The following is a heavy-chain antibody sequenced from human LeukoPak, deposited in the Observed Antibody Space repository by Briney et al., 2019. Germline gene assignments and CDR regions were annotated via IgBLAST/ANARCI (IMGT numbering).Heavy chain of an antibody. V-gene: IGHV3-23*01. Sequence: PGGSLRLSCAASGFTFTTYAMSWVRQAPGKGLEWVSAISGISGITYYADSVKGRFTISRDISKNTLYLQMNSLRAEDTAIYYYAKDHPLYYYDSSGYYFTAFDIWGQGTMVTVSS. CDR1: GFTFTTYA. CDR3: AKDHPLYYYDSSGYYFTAFDI. CDR2: ISGISGIT. J-gene: IGHJ3*02. D-gene: IGHD3-22*01.